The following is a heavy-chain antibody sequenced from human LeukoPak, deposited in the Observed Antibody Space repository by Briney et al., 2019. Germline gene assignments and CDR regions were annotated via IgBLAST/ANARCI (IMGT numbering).Heavy chain of an antibody. CDR2: TYYRSKWYN. V-gene: IGHV6-1*01. D-gene: IGHD3-16*01. Sequence: SQTLSLTCAISGDSVSSNSAGWSWIRQSPSRGLEWLGRTYYRSKWYNDYAVSVKSRITINPDTSRNQLSLQLNSVTPEDTAVYYCARGGGAIATWGQGTLVTVSS. J-gene: IGHJ5*02. CDR3: ARGGGAIAT. CDR1: GDSVSSNSAG.